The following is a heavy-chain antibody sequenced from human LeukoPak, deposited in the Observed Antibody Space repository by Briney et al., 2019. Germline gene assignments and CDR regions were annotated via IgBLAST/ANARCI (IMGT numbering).Heavy chain of an antibody. J-gene: IGHJ5*02. CDR1: GSTFTINV. V-gene: IGHV1-18*01. CDR3: ARDDLWS. D-gene: IGHD2-21*01. CDR2: ISAYNGST. Sequence: ASVKFSCKASGSTFTINVITWGRQAPGQGLEWMGWISAYNGSTNYAQKLQGRVTMTTDTSTSTAYMELRSLRSDDTAVYYCARDDLWSWGQGTLVTVSS.